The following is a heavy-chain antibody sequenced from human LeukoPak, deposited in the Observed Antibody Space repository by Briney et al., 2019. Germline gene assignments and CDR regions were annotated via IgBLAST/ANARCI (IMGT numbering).Heavy chain of an antibody. V-gene: IGHV3-23*01. Sequence: GGSLRLSCAASGFTLSSYGMSWVRQAPGKGLEWVSAISGSGGSTYYADSVKGRFTISRDNSKNTLYLQMNSLRAEDTAVYYCAKDQRPAYYYDSSGFNFDYWGQGTLVTVSS. CDR2: ISGSGGST. J-gene: IGHJ4*02. CDR1: GFTLSSYG. CDR3: AKDQRPAYYYDSSGFNFDY. D-gene: IGHD3-22*01.